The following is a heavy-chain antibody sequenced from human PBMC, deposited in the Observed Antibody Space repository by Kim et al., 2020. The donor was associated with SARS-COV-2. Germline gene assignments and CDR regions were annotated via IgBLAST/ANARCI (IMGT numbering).Heavy chain of an antibody. CDR3: ARDRYGDYALDY. V-gene: IGHV3-48*02. D-gene: IGHD4-17*01. J-gene: IGHJ4*02. CDR2: FSSSGSTI. CDR1: GFTFNTYS. Sequence: GGSLRLSCAASGFTFNTYSMNWVRRAPGKGLDGVSYFSSSGSTIYYADSVKGRFTISRDSAKNSLYLQMNSLRDEDTAVYYCARDRYGDYALDYWGQGTLVTVSS.